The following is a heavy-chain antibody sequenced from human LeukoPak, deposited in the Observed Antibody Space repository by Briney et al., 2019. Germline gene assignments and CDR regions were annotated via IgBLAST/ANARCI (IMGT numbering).Heavy chain of an antibody. CDR3: AKDIRGDGYNSRFDY. V-gene: IGHV3-21*06. J-gene: IGHJ4*02. Sequence: PGGSLRLSCAASGFTFGSYSMNWVRQAPGKGLEWVSSISSSSSYIYYADSVKGRFTISRDNSKNSLYLQMNSLRTEDTALYYCAKDIRGDGYNSRFDYWGQGTLVTVSP. CDR2: ISSSSSYI. D-gene: IGHD5-24*01. CDR1: GFTFGSYS.